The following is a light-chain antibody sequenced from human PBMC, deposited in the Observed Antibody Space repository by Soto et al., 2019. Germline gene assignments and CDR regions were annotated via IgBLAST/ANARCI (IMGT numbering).Light chain of an antibody. CDR1: QDIGSL. Sequence: DIQLTQSPSFLSASVGDRVPVTCRSSQDIGSLLAWYQQKPGQAPNLLIHTAFTLQSGVPSRFSGSGSGTEFTLTIRSLQAEDVASYYCQQRRNYPITFGQGTRLEIK. CDR2: TAF. V-gene: IGKV1-9*01. CDR3: QQRRNYPIT. J-gene: IGKJ5*01.